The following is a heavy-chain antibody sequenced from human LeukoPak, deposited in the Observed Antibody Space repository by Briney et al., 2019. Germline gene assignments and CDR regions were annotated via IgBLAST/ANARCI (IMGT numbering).Heavy chain of an antibody. J-gene: IGHJ4*02. D-gene: IGHD3-10*01. V-gene: IGHV3-23*01. CDR1: GFTFSSYA. CDR3: AKYDMVRGVY. CDR2: ISGSGFST. Sequence: PGGSLRLSCAASGFTFSSYAVSWVRQAPGKGLEWVSGISGSGFSTYYADSVKGRFTISRDNSKNTLYLQMNSLGAEDTAVYYCAKYDMVRGVYWGQGTLVTVSS.